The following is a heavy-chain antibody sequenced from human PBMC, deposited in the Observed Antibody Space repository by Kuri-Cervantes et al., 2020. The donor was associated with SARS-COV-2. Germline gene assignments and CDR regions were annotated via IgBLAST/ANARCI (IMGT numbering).Heavy chain of an antibody. CDR3: ARLGSGWPGIDF. CDR1: GGSISSDY. CDR2: INYSGSS. J-gene: IGHJ4*02. D-gene: IGHD6-19*01. Sequence: ESLKISCTVSGGSISSDYWSWIRQPPGKGLEWIGFINYSGSSNYNPSLKSRVSISVDTSKNQFSLRLSSVTAADTAVYYCARLGSGWPGIDFWGQGTLVTDSS. V-gene: IGHV4-59*12.